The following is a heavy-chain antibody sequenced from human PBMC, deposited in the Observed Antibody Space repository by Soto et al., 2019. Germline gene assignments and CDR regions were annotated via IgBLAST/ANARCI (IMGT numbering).Heavy chain of an antibody. CDR3: ARHGGYGDYEYYYGMDV. J-gene: IGHJ6*02. V-gene: IGHV5-51*01. Sequence: PGESMKISCKGSGYSFTSYWIGWVRQMHGKGLEWMGIIYPGDSDTRYSPSFQGQVTISADKSISTAYLQWSSLKASDTAMYYCARHGGYGDYEYYYGMDVWGQGTTVTVSS. D-gene: IGHD4-17*01. CDR1: GYSFTSYW. CDR2: IYPGDSDT.